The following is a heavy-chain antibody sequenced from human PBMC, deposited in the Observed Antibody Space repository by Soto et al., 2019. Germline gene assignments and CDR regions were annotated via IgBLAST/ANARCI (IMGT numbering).Heavy chain of an antibody. D-gene: IGHD3-9*01. J-gene: IGHJ4*02. CDR1: GGSIISSNW. CDR3: ARGYYDILTGYSIPFDY. V-gene: IGHV4-4*02. CDR2: IYHSGST. Sequence: TSETLSLTCAVSGGSIISSNWWSWVRQPPGKGLEWIGEIYHSGSTNYNPSLKSRVTISVDKSKNQFSLKLSSVTAADTAVYYCARGYYDILTGYSIPFDYWGQGTLVTVSS.